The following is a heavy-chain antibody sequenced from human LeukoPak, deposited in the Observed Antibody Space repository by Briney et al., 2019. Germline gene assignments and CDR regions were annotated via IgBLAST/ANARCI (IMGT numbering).Heavy chain of an antibody. CDR1: GFTFSSYG. CDR3: ARPTGYSSSLDY. J-gene: IGHJ4*02. CDR2: IRYDGSNK. D-gene: IGHD6-13*01. Sequence: GGSLRLSCAASGFTFSSYGMHWVRQAPGKGLEWVAFIRYDGSNKYYADSVKGRFTISRDNSKNTLYLQMNSLRAEDTAVYYCARPTGYSSSLDYWGQGTLVTVSS. V-gene: IGHV3-30*02.